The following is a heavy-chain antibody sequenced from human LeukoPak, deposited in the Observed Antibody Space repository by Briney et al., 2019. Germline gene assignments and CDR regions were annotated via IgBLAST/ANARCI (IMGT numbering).Heavy chain of an antibody. Sequence: GASVKVSCKASGYTFTGYYMHWVRQAPGQGLEWMGWINPNSGGTNYAQKFQGRVTMTRDASISTAYMELSRLRSDDTAVYYCARAPGEADWNYAWYYFDYWGQGTLVTVSS. CDR2: INPNSGGT. J-gene: IGHJ4*02. D-gene: IGHD1-7*01. V-gene: IGHV1-2*02. CDR3: ARAPGEADWNYAWYYFDY. CDR1: GYTFTGYY.